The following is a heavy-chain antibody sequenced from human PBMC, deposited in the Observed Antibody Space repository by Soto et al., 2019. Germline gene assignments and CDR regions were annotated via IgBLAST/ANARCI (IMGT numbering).Heavy chain of an antibody. CDR1: GYTFTSYY. CDR2: INPSGGST. J-gene: IGHJ4*02. CDR3: ARGWVGDGYSIHFDY. D-gene: IGHD5-18*01. V-gene: IGHV1-46*03. Sequence: QVQLVQSGAEVKKPGASVKVSCKASGYTFTSYYMHWVRQAPGQGLEWMGIINPSGGSTSYAQKFQGRVTMTRDTSTSTVYMELSSLRSEDTAVYYCARGWVGDGYSIHFDYWGQGTLVTVSS.